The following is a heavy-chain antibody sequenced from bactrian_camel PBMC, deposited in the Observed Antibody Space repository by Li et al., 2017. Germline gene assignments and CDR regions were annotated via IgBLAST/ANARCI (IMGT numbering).Heavy chain of an antibody. V-gene: IGHV3S1*01. CDR2: INAGGTT. CDR3: ANHAAISGYYYHGYNY. Sequence: QVQLVESGGGSVQAGGSLRLSCAVSGYTYKPNCMGWFRQAPGKALVWVSVINAGGTTGYADSVKGRFTISRDNAKNTVYLQLNSLRTEDTAMYYCANHAAISGYYYHGYNYWGQGTQVTVS. CDR1: GYTYKPNC. J-gene: IGHJ4*01. D-gene: IGHD3*01.